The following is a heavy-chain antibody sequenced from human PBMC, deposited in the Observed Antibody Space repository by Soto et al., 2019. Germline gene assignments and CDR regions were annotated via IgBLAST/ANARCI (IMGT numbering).Heavy chain of an antibody. V-gene: IGHV4-31*03. Sequence: QLQLQQSGPGLVEPSQTLSLTCTVSGGSIKAGGFYWSWIRQHPGRGLEWIGFMSYTGSTYSNPSLKSRVTISVDTSKNQFSLNLTPVTAADAAVYYCARETLDYDLLTHSSSDDAFDIWGQGTLVSVSS. D-gene: IGHD3-9*01. CDR2: MSYTGST. J-gene: IGHJ3*02. CDR3: ARETLDYDLLTHSSSDDAFDI. CDR1: GGSIKAGGFY.